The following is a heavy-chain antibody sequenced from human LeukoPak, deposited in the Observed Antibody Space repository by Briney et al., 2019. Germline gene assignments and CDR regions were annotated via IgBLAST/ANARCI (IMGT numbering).Heavy chain of an antibody. CDR3: VRDGAVVTSGNYPWRYFQY. Sequence: GGSLRLSCAGSGFTFGSYSMNWVRHAPGRGLEWVSYIGHTGSITDYADSVKGRFTISRDNAKNSLYLQMNTLRAEDTAVYYCVRDGAVVTSGNYPWRYFQYWGQGTLVTVSS. CDR1: GFTFGSYS. V-gene: IGHV3-48*04. CDR2: IGHTGSIT. D-gene: IGHD3-10*01. J-gene: IGHJ1*01.